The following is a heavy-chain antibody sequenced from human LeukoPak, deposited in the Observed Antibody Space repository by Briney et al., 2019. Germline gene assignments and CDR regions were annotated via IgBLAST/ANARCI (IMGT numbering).Heavy chain of an antibody. D-gene: IGHD4-17*01. J-gene: IGHJ4*02. CDR3: ARSPVTTLSYFDY. CDR1: GFTFSSYA. Sequence: GGPLSLSGAAPGFTFSSYAMHGSGKPPARGREGVAVISYDGSNKYYADSVKGRFTISRDNSKNTLYLQMNSLRAEDTAVYYCARSPVTTLSYFDYWGQGTLVTVSS. V-gene: IGHV3-30-3*01. CDR2: ISYDGSNK.